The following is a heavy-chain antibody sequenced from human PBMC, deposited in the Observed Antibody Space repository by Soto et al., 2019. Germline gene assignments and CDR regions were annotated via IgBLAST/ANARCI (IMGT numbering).Heavy chain of an antibody. V-gene: IGHV3-23*01. Sequence: GGSLRLSCAASGFTFSSNAMSWVRQAPGKGLEWVSGISGSGGATYYADYVKGRFTISRDNSKKTVYLHMNSLRAEDTALYYCAKDHFGGFCRSDTCYEDAFDIWGQGTLVTVSS. CDR3: AKDHFGGFCRSDTCYEDAFDI. J-gene: IGHJ3*02. D-gene: IGHD2-15*01. CDR1: GFTFSSNA. CDR2: ISGSGGAT.